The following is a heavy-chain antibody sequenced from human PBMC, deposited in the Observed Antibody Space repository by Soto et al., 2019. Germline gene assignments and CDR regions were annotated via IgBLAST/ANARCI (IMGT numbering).Heavy chain of an antibody. CDR3: AKVTGRYSSSSGFFDY. CDR1: GFTFSSYG. CDR2: ISYDGSNK. D-gene: IGHD6-6*01. V-gene: IGHV3-30*18. J-gene: IGHJ4*02. Sequence: GGSLRLSCAASGFTFSSYGMHWVRQAPGKGLEWVAVISYDGSNKYYADSVKGRFTISRDNSKNTLYLQMNSLRAEDTAVYYCAKVTGRYSSSSGFFDYWGQGTLVTVSS.